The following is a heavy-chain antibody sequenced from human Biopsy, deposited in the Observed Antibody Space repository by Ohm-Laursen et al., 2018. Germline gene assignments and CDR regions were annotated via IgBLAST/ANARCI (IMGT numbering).Heavy chain of an antibody. CDR1: GASIISGGHF. CDR3: AGEAAIIDPRTRAFDY. J-gene: IGHJ4*02. V-gene: IGHV4-31*03. D-gene: IGHD6-25*01. Sequence: TLSLTCTVSGASIISGGHFWNWIRQHPGKGLEWIGYIYYSGSTYYNPSLKSRVSISVDTSKNQFSLKLRSVTAADTAVYYCAGEAAIIDPRTRAFDYWGQGTLVTVSS. CDR2: IYYSGST.